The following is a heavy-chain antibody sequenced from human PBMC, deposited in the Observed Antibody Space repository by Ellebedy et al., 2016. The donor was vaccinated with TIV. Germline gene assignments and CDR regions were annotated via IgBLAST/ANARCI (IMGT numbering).Heavy chain of an antibody. J-gene: IGHJ6*02. CDR3: TRRDNVKNVMDV. D-gene: IGHD1-1*01. CDR1: GFTFSSYG. V-gene: IGHV3-30*03. Sequence: GESLKISXAASGFTFSSYGMHWVRQAPGKGLEWVAVISYDGSNKYYADSVKGRFTISRDNAKNTLYLQMNSLRVEDTAVYFCTRRDNVKNVMDVWGQGTTVTVSS. CDR2: ISYDGSNK.